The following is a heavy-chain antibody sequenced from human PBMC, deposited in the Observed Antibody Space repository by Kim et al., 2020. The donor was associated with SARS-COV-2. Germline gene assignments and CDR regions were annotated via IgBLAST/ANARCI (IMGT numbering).Heavy chain of an antibody. CDR2: GGST. V-gene: IGHV3-23*01. CDR3: AKDDYFDY. J-gene: IGHJ4*02. Sequence: GGSTYYADSVKGRFTISRDNSKNTLYLQMNSLRAEDTAVYYCAKDDYFDYWGQGTLVTVSS.